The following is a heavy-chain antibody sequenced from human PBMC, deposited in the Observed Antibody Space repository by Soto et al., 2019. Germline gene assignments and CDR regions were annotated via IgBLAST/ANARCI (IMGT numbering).Heavy chain of an antibody. D-gene: IGHD3-9*01. CDR2: IYYSGST. CDR3: ARVRYDILTAYSYYFDY. V-gene: IGHV4-59*01. CDR1: GGSISSDS. Sequence: PSETLSLTCTVSGGSISSDSWSWIRQPPGKGLEWIAYIYYSGSTNYNPSLKSRVTISVDTSKIQLSLKLSSVTAADTAVYYCARVRYDILTAYSYYFDYWGQGTLVTVSS. J-gene: IGHJ4*02.